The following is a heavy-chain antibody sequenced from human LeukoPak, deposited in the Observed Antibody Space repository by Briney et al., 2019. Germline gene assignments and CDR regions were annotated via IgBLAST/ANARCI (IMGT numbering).Heavy chain of an antibody. CDR1: GFPLDEYA. CDR2: ISYTSETK. D-gene: IGHD2-15*01. CDR3: AKDRGGSSQLGDAFDV. V-gene: IGHV3-9*01. Sequence: GGSLRLSCAASGFPLDEYAMHWTRQAPGKGLEWVSGISYTSETKGYVDSVKGRFTISRDNSKNSLYLQMNSLRAEDTALYYCAKDRGGSSQLGDAFDVWGHGTMVTVSS. J-gene: IGHJ3*01.